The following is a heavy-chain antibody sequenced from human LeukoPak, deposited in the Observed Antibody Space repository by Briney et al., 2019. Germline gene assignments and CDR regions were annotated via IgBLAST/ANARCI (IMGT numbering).Heavy chain of an antibody. D-gene: IGHD2-15*01. J-gene: IGHJ4*02. CDR3: ARGYCSGGSCYSIDF. CDR2: INWNGGST. Sequence: GGSLRLSCAASGFTFDDYGMSWVRQAPGKGLEWVSGINWNGGSTGYADSVKGRFTISRDNAKNSLYLQMNSLRAEDRALYFCARGYCSGGSCYSIDFWGQGTLVTVSS. CDR1: GFTFDDYG. V-gene: IGHV3-20*04.